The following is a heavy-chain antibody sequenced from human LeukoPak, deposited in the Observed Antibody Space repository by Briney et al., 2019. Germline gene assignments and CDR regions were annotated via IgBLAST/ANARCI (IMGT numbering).Heavy chain of an antibody. V-gene: IGHV3-23*01. Sequence: GGSLRLPCAASGFTLSSYAMSWVRQAPGKGLEWVSAISVSGNTYHADSVKGRFTISRDNAKNRLYLQMNSLGAEDTAVYYCASTIGSAGTQYWGQGTLVTVSS. CDR2: ISVSGNT. J-gene: IGHJ4*02. CDR3: ASTIGSAGTQY. CDR1: GFTLSSYA. D-gene: IGHD6-13*01.